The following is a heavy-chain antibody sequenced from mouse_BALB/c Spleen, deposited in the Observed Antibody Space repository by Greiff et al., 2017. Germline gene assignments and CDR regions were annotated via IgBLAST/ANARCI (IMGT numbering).Heavy chain of an antibody. CDR1: GDSITSGY. CDR3: ARLYYGNYGGSMDY. Sequence: VQLKESGPSLVKPSQTLSLTCSVTGDSITSGYWNWIRKFPGNKLEYMGYISYSGSTYYNPSLKSRISITRDTSKNQYYLQLNSVTTEDTATYYCARLYYGNYGGSMDYWGQGTSVTVSS. V-gene: IGHV3-8*02. CDR2: ISYSGST. D-gene: IGHD2-1*01. J-gene: IGHJ4*01.